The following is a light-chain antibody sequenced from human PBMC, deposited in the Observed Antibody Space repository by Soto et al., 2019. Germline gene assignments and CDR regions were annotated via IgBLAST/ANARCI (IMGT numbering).Light chain of an antibody. Sequence: QSVLTQPPSVSGAPGQRVTISCTGSSSNIGAGYDVHWYQQLPGTTPKFLIYGNNNRPSGVPDRFSGSKSGISASLAITGLQAEDVADYYCQSYDSGLGGPHVIFGGGTKVTVL. CDR3: QSYDSGLGGPHVI. J-gene: IGLJ2*01. CDR1: SSNIGAGYD. CDR2: GNN. V-gene: IGLV1-40*01.